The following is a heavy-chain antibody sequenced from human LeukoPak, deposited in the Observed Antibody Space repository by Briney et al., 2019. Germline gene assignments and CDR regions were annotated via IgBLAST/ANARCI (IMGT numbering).Heavy chain of an antibody. CDR3: ARDTHSNERSDY. J-gene: IGHJ4*02. CDR2: IHYSGGT. D-gene: IGHD1-1*01. CDR1: GGSISSDY. Sequence: HPSETLSLTCTVSGGSISSDYWSWIRQSPGKGLEWIGYIHYSGGTKYNPSLKNRVTISMDTCKNQFSLKVSSVTAADTAVYYCARDTHSNERSDYWGQGTRVTVSS. V-gene: IGHV4-59*01.